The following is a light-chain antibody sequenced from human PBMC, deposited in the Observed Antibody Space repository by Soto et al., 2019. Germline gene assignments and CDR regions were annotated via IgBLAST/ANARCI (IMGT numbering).Light chain of an antibody. J-gene: IGLJ2*01. CDR1: TSDVGGYNY. Sequence: QSALTQPASVSGSPGQSITISCTGATSDVGGYNYVSWYQHHPGKAPKLMIYDVSTRPSGVSNRFSGSKSGNTASLTISGLQAEDAADYYCTSYTSSSTLEVFGGGTKLTVL. CDR2: DVS. CDR3: TSYTSSSTLEV. V-gene: IGLV2-14*03.